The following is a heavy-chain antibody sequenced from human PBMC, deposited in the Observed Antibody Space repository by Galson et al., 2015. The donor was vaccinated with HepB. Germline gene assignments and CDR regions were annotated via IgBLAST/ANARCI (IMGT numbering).Heavy chain of an antibody. CDR2: ISAYNRRT. Sequence: SVKVSCKVSGYAFSTYSVTWVRQAPGQGLEWMGWISAYNRRTNYAQKFQGRVTMTTDTSTSTLYMELRRLRSDDTAIYYCARGALVVGVAATLNNWFDPWGQGTLVTVSS. CDR1: GYAFSTYS. V-gene: IGHV1-18*01. D-gene: IGHD2-15*01. J-gene: IGHJ5*02. CDR3: ARGALVVGVAATLNNWFDP.